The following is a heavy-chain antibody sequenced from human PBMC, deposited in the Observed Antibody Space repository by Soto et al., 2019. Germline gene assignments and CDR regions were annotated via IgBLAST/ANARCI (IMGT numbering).Heavy chain of an antibody. J-gene: IGHJ4*02. D-gene: IGHD2-2*03. CDR1: GGSISSYY. V-gene: IGHV4-59*01. CDR2: IYYSGST. CDR3: ARGLRGYFLDY. Sequence: SETLSLTCTVSGGSISSYYWSWIRQPPGKGLEWIGYIYYSGSTNYNPSLKSRVTISVDTSKNQFSLKLSSVTAADTAVYYCARGLRGYFLDYWGQGTLVTVSS.